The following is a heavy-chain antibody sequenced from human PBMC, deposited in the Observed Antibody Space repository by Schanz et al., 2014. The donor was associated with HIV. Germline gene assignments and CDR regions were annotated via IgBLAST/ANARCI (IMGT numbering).Heavy chain of an antibody. Sequence: QVQLVQSGAEVKKPGASVKVSCKASGYTFTSYDINWVRQASGQGPEWMGWISAYNGNTKYAQRLQGRVTMTTDTSTSTAYMELRSLRSDDTAVYYCARDKTVATWAYYYGMDVWGQGTTVTVSS. V-gene: IGHV1-18*01. CDR3: ARDKTVATWAYYYGMDV. CDR2: ISAYNGNT. CDR1: GYTFTSYD. D-gene: IGHD4-4*01. J-gene: IGHJ6*02.